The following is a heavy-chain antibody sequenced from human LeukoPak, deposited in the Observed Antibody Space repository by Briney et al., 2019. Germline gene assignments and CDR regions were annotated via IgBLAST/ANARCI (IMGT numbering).Heavy chain of an antibody. CDR3: ARGRGYCSSTSCSPLFY. J-gene: IGHJ4*02. D-gene: IGHD2-2*01. Sequence: PSETLSLTCAVYGGSFSGCYWSWIRQPPGKGLEWIGEINHSGSTNYNPSLKSRVTISADTSKNQFSLKLSSVTAADTAVYYCARGRGYCSSTSCSPLFYWGQGTLVTVSS. V-gene: IGHV4-34*01. CDR2: INHSGST. CDR1: GGSFSGCY.